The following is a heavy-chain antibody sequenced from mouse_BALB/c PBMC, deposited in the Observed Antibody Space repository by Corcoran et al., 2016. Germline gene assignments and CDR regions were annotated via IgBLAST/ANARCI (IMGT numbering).Heavy chain of an antibody. CDR1: GYTFTSYV. V-gene: IGHV1S136*01. CDR3: ARDVPGGNPDDC. Sequence: EVQLQQSGPELVKPGASVKMSCKASGYTFTSYVMHWVKQKPGQGLEWIGYIYPYNDGTKYTEKCKGKATLTSDKSPRTAYMELSSLTSEDSAVYCCARDVPGGNPDDCWRQGTTLTVSA. D-gene: IGHD2-1*01. J-gene: IGHJ2*01. CDR2: IYPYNDGT.